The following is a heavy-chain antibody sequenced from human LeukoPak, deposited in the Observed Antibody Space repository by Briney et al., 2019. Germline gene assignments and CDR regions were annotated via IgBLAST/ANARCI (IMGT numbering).Heavy chain of an antibody. V-gene: IGHV3-30*18. Sequence: GGSLRLSCAVSGFTFSSYGMHWVRQAPGKGLVWMAVISYDGTNKYYADSVKGRFTISRDNSKNTLYLQMNSLRAEDTAVYYCAKDLNYDFWSGLGNWGQGTLVTVSS. J-gene: IGHJ4*02. D-gene: IGHD3-3*01. CDR3: AKDLNYDFWSGLGN. CDR2: ISYDGTNK. CDR1: GFTFSSYG.